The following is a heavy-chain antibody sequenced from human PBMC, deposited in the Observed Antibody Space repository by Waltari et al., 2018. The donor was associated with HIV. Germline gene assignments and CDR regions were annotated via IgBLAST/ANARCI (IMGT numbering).Heavy chain of an antibody. CDR1: GVSFGVYW. Sequence: EVHLVESGGGLVQSGWCLRLPCVASGVSFGVYWRQGVSQVPGKGLVWVSRINGDGSSLSYAESVKGRFTISRDNANNTLYLQMNSLRAEDTAVYYCARECLRVCYGTVREEVAHWGQGTRVTVSS. V-gene: IGHV3-74*01. CDR2: INGDGSSL. CDR3: ARECLRVCYGTVREEVAH. D-gene: IGHD3-16*01. J-gene: IGHJ4*02.